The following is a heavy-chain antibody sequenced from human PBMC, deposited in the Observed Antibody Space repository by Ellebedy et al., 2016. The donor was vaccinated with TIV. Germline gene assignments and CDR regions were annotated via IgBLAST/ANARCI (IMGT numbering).Heavy chain of an antibody. CDR1: GYSFTSYW. CDR2: IYPGDSDT. Sequence: GESLKISCKGSGYSFTSYWIGWVRQMPGKGLEWMGIIYPGDSDTRYSPSFQGQVTISADKSISTAYLQWSSLKASDTAMYYCARLTMVRGVTSYYFDYWGQGTLVTVSS. D-gene: IGHD3-10*01. J-gene: IGHJ4*02. CDR3: ARLTMVRGVTSYYFDY. V-gene: IGHV5-51*01.